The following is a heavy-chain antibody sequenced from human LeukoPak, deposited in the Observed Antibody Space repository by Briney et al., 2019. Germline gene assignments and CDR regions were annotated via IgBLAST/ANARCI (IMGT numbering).Heavy chain of an antibody. D-gene: IGHD1-14*01. Sequence: ASVKVSCKASGYTFTKYYIHWVRQAPGQGLKWMGVINPSGGSTSYAQKFQGRVTMTRDTSTSTVYMELSSLRSEDTAVYYCAREVMDNLRFDYWGQGTLVTVSS. CDR2: INPSGGST. V-gene: IGHV1-46*01. J-gene: IGHJ4*02. CDR3: AREVMDNLRFDY. CDR1: GYTFTKYY.